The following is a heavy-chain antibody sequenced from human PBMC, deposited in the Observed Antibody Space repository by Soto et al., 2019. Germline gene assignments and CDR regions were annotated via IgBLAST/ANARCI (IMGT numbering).Heavy chain of an antibody. Sequence: LGESLKLSCTGSGYRFTTYWIGWVLRMPGKGLEWMGRIDPSDSYTNYSPSFQGHVTISADKSISTAYLQWSSLKASDTAMYYCARRRYYDSSGYYPPDAFDIWGQGTMVTVS. V-gene: IGHV5-10-1*01. J-gene: IGHJ3*02. CDR3: ARRRYYDSSGYYPPDAFDI. CDR2: IDPSDSYT. D-gene: IGHD3-22*01. CDR1: GYRFTTYW.